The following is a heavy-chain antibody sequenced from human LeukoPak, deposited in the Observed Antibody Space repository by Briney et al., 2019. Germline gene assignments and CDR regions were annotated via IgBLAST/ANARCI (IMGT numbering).Heavy chain of an antibody. V-gene: IGHV1-46*01. CDR1: GYTFTSYY. CDR3: ARSYDSSGYYGGSWFDY. D-gene: IGHD3-22*01. CDR2: INPSGGST. Sequence: ASVKVSCKASGYTFTSYYMHWVRQAPGQGLEWMGIINPSGGSTSYAQKFQGRVTMTRDTSTSTVYMELSSLRSEDTAVYYCARSYDSSGYYGGSWFDYWGQGTLVTVSS. J-gene: IGHJ4*02.